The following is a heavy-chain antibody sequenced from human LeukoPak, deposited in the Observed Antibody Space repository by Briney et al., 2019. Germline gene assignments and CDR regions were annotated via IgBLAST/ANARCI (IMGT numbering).Heavy chain of an antibody. J-gene: IGHJ4*02. Sequence: PGGSLRLSCAASGFTFSSYGMHWVRPAPGKGLEWVAVISYDGSNKYFADSVKGRFTISRDNAENTLSLQMNSLRAEDTAVYCCARDRSAYCGGDGYLVYWGQGALVTVSS. V-gene: IGHV3-30*03. CDR2: ISYDGSNK. D-gene: IGHD2-21*02. CDR3: ARDRSAYCGGDGYLVY. CDR1: GFTFSSYG.